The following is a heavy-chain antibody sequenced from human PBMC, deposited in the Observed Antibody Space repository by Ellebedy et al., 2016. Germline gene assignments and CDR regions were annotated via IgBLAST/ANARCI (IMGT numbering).Heavy chain of an antibody. CDR3: ARYGSTANTAGRWYFDY. CDR2: MYTSGSI. V-gene: IGHV4-61*02. CDR1: GGSISSGSYY. D-gene: IGHD6-13*01. Sequence: SETLSLXCTVSGGSISSGSYYWSWIRQPAGEGLQWIGRMYTSGSIEYHPSLKSRVTMSVAASKNQFSLKLTSVTAADTAVYYCARYGSTANTAGRWYFDYWGQGALVTVSS. J-gene: IGHJ4*02.